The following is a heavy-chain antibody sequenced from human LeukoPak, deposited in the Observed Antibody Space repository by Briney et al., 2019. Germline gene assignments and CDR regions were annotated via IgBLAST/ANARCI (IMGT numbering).Heavy chain of an antibody. CDR1: GGSISSGSYY. CDR2: IYTSGST. CDR3: AREDVYYYDSSGYSATGVDY. Sequence: SETLSRTCTVSGGSISSGSYYWSWIRQPAGKGLEWIGRIYTSGSTNYNPSLKSRVTISVDTSKNQFSLKLSSVTAADTAVYYCAREDVYYYDSSGYSATGVDYWGQGTLVTVSS. J-gene: IGHJ4*02. D-gene: IGHD3-22*01. V-gene: IGHV4-61*02.